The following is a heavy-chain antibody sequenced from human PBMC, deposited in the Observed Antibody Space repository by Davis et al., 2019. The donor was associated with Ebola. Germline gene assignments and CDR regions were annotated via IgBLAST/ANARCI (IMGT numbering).Heavy chain of an antibody. J-gene: IGHJ4*02. Sequence: SETPSLTCSVSGYSIAKGFSWGWIRRPPGKGLEWIGSIYHSGSTNYKPSLKSRVIISLNTSKNQFSLRVDSVTAADTAVYYCARDFVYWGQGILVTVSS. CDR2: IYHSGST. CDR3: ARDFVY. V-gene: IGHV4-38-2*02. CDR1: GYSIAKGFS.